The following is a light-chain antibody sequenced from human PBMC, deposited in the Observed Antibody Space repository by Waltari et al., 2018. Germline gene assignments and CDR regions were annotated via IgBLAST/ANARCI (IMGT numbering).Light chain of an antibody. CDR2: TAS. V-gene: IGKV3-20*01. CDR1: QSVERSS. CDR3: QHYDGLARYT. J-gene: IGKJ2*01. Sequence: EILLTQSPGTLSLSPGERATLSCRASQSVERSSLIWYQQKPGQAPRLLIYTASIRATGIPDRFSGSGSGTDFTLTISRLEPEDFAIYYCQHYDGLARYTFGRGTKLEIK.